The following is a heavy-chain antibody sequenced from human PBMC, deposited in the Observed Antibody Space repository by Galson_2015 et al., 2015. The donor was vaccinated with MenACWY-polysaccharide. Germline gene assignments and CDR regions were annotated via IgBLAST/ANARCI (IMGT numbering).Heavy chain of an antibody. Sequence: SLRLSCAASGFSLGAWYMSWIRQAPGKGLEWLSHISKSGDSIYYGDSVKGRFAISRDNAKNSLYLQLNSLEVEDTAIYHCARGHYGLDVWGQGTTVTVSS. J-gene: IGHJ6*02. CDR2: ISKSGDSI. CDR1: GFSLGAWY. CDR3: ARGHYGLDV. V-gene: IGHV3-11*01.